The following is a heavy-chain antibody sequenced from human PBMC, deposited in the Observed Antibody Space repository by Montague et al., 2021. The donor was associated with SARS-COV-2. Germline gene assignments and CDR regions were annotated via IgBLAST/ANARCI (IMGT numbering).Heavy chain of an antibody. V-gene: IGHV4-39*07. CDR3: ASSGAGWFVSIPEAFDC. Sequence: SETLSLTCTVSGGSISSSSYYWGWIRQPPGKGLEWIGEIYHSGSTNYNPSLKSRVTISVDKSKNQFSLKLSSVTAADTAVYYCASSGAGWFVSIPEAFDCWGQGTLVTVSS. CDR1: GGSISSSSYY. J-gene: IGHJ4*03. D-gene: IGHD3-10*01. CDR2: IYHSGST.